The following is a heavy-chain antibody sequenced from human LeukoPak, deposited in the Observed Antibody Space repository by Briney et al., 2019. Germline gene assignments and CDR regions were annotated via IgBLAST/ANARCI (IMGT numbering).Heavy chain of an antibody. D-gene: IGHD5-24*01. CDR2: IYTSGST. J-gene: IGHJ6*03. CDR1: GGSISSSSYY. V-gene: IGHV4-61*02. Sequence: SQTLSLTCTVPGGSISSSSYYWSWIRQPAGKGLEWNGRIYTSGSTIYNPSLKSRVSISVDTSKNQFSLKLSSVTAADTAVYYCARGERWLQLGYMDVWGKGTTVTVSS. CDR3: ARGERWLQLGYMDV.